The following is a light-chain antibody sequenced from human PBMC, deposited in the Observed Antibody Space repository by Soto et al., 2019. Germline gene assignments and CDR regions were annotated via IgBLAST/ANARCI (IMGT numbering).Light chain of an antibody. CDR1: QGISSR. V-gene: IGKV1-12*01. CDR2: AAS. J-gene: IGKJ4*01. Sequence: DIQMTQSPSSVSASVGDRVTITCRASQGISSRLAWYQRKPGKAPNLLIYAASSLQSGVPSRFSGSGSETDFTLTIGSLQPEDFATYYCQQSNSFPLTFGGGTKVDIK. CDR3: QQSNSFPLT.